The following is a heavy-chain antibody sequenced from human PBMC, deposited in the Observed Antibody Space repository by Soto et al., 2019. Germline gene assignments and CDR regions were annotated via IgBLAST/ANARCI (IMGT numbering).Heavy chain of an antibody. CDR2: ISHSGTT. J-gene: IGHJ4*01. CDR1: GDSIFSRGYY. V-gene: IGHV4-30-2*01. D-gene: IGHD2-21*02. CDR3: ARAPHRIVVVTAIPSYFGY. Sequence: SEALSLTPAASGDSIFSRGYYWSWIRQPPGKGLEWIGYISHSGTTYHNPSLKSRLTISMDRSTNQFSLKLKSVSAADTAVYYCARAPHRIVVVTAIPSYFGYWRHGVLFTASS.